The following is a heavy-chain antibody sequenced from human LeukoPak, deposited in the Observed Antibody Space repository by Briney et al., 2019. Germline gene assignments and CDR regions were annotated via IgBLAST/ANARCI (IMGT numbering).Heavy chain of an antibody. V-gene: IGHV3-23*01. CDR2: IPDSGGST. Sequence: GGSLRLSCVASGFTFSSNVMIWVRQAPGKGLEWVSSIPDSGGSTYYADSVKGRFTISRDNSKNTLYLQMNSLRAEDTAVYYCAKDQEDIAAVPIDPWGQGTLVTVSS. J-gene: IGHJ5*02. CDR3: AKDQEDIAAVPIDP. D-gene: IGHD6-13*01. CDR1: GFTFSSNV.